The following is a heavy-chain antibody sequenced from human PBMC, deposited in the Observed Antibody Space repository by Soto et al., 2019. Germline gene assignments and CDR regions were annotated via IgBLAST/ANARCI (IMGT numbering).Heavy chain of an antibody. CDR3: AKGDNLGPKTGYAFDP. CDR1: GASVSGNSAS. D-gene: IGHD5-12*01. V-gene: IGHV6-1*01. Sequence: PSQTLSLTCAISGASVSGNSASWNWIRQSPSRGLEWLGRTYFRSKWYNDYAVSVKSRIIINPDASNNQFSLQLNSVTPEDTAVYFCAKGDNLGPKTGYAFDPWGQGIMVTVSS. J-gene: IGHJ5*02. CDR2: TYFRSKWYN.